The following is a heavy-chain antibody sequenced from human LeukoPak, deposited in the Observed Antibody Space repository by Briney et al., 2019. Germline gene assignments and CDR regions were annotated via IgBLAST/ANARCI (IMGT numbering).Heavy chain of an antibody. CDR2: INHSGST. CDR3: ARGLVGATYAFDI. Sequence: PSETLSLTCAVYGGSFSGYYWSWIRQPPGKGLEWIREINHSGSTNYNPSLKSRVTISVDTSKNQFSLKLSSVTAADTAVYYCARGLVGATYAFDIWGQGTMVTVSS. D-gene: IGHD1-26*01. V-gene: IGHV4-34*01. J-gene: IGHJ3*02. CDR1: GGSFSGYY.